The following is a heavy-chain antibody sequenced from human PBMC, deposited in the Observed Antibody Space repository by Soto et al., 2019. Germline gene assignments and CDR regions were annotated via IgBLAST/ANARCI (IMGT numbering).Heavy chain of an antibody. CDR2: IMPIFGRP. V-gene: IGHV1-69*12. J-gene: IGHJ6*02. CDR3: ATWLRAGGLGNYSYGMAV. Sequence: QVQLVQSGAEVKKPGSSMKVSCKASGGIFSDLAFSWVRQAPGQGPEWMGGIMPIFGRPDYAQKFRGRVTIAAADSTSTAYVGLRSLKSEDTAVYYCATWLRAGGLGNYSYGMAVWGQGTTVTVSS. D-gene: IGHD2-15*01. CDR1: GGIFSDLA.